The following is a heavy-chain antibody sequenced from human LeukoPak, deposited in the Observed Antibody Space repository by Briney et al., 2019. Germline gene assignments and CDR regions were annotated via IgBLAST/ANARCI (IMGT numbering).Heavy chain of an antibody. V-gene: IGHV3-7*01. D-gene: IGHD3-9*01. Sequence: GGSLRLSCAASGFTFSTYWMSWVRQAPGKGLEWVANIKQDGREKYYVDSVKGRFTIARDNAKNSLYLQMNSLRAEDTAVYYCARVEDYDILTGFDYWGQGTLVTVSS. CDR3: ARVEDYDILTGFDY. CDR2: IKQDGREK. CDR1: GFTFSTYW. J-gene: IGHJ4*02.